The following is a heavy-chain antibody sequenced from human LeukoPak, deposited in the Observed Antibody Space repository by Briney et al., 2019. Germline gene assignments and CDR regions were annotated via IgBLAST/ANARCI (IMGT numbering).Heavy chain of an antibody. V-gene: IGHV4-61*02. CDR2: IYTRGST. J-gene: IGHJ6*03. CDR1: GGSISSGSYY. D-gene: IGHD4-23*01. CDR3: ARAWGYGGNSYYYYYYMDV. Sequence: SETLSLTCTVSGGSISSGSYYWSWIRQPAGKGLEWIGRIYTRGSTNYNPSLKSRVTISVDTSKNQFSLKLSSVTAADTAVYYCARAWGYGGNSYYYYYYMDVWGKGTTVTISS.